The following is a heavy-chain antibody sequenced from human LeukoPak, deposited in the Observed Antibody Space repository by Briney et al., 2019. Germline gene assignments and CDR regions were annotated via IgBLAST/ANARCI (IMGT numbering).Heavy chain of an antibody. Sequence: GSLRLSWAASGFLVSSNDMHWVRQATGKGLEWVSGIGTAGEIYYPGSVKGRFTISRENAKNSLYLQMNSLRAGDTAVYYCARAAYSSTWYSRYFDLWGRGTLVTVSS. CDR2: IGTAGEI. CDR3: ARAAYSSTWYSRYFDL. D-gene: IGHD6-13*01. CDR1: GFLVSSND. J-gene: IGHJ2*01. V-gene: IGHV3-13*01.